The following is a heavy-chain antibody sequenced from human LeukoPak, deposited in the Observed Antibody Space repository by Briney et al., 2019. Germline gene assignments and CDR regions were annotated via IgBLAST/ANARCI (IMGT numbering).Heavy chain of an antibody. J-gene: IGHJ4*02. Sequence: ASVKVSCKAFGYTFTSNYMHWVRQAPGQGPEWMGVISPSGGSTTYAQKFQGRVTLTRDMSTSTDYLELSSLRSEDTAVYYCAASSGYYAFDYWGQGTLVTVSS. CDR3: AASSGYYAFDY. D-gene: IGHD3-22*01. CDR2: ISPSGGST. V-gene: IGHV1-46*01. CDR1: GYTFTSNY.